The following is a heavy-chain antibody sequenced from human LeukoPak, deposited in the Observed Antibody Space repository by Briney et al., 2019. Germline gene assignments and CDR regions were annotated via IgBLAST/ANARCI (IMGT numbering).Heavy chain of an antibody. D-gene: IGHD4-17*01. CDR1: GFTFSDYH. V-gene: IGHV3-11*04. Sequence: GGSLRLSCAASGFTFSDYHMSWIRQSPGKGLEWLSYISGRSEAIYYADSVKGRFTISRDNAKNSLYLQMNSLRAEDTAVYYCTNYGVYTGYYFMDVWGKGTTVTVSS. CDR3: TNYGVYTGYYFMDV. CDR2: ISGRSEAI. J-gene: IGHJ6*03.